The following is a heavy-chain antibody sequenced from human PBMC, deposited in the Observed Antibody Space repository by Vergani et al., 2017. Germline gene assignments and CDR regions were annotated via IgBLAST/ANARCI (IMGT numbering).Heavy chain of an antibody. CDR3: VRDQVTMLRGSDALDI. CDR1: GFTLGDYA. V-gene: IGHV3-49*04. Sequence: EVHLVESGGGLVQPGRSLRLSCSGSGFTLGDYAMTWVRQAPGKGLEWVAFIWSKPYGGTTEYAASVKGRFTISRDDSKSIAYLQMNNLQTEDTAMYYCVRDQVTMLRGSDALDIWGQGTMVTVSS. J-gene: IGHJ3*02. CDR2: IWSKPYGGTT. D-gene: IGHD3-10*01.